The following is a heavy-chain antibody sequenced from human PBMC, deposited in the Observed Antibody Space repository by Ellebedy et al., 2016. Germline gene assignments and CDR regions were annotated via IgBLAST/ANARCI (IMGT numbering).Heavy chain of an antibody. CDR2: ISGSGGST. CDR3: ARVNVVRGVYFDY. D-gene: IGHD3-10*01. Sequence: GESLKISXAASGFTFSSYAMSWVRQAPGKGLEWVSAISGSGGSTYYADSVKGRFTISRDNAKNSLYLQMNSLRAEDTAVYYCARVNVVRGVYFDYWGQGTLVTVSS. J-gene: IGHJ4*02. CDR1: GFTFSSYA. V-gene: IGHV3-23*01.